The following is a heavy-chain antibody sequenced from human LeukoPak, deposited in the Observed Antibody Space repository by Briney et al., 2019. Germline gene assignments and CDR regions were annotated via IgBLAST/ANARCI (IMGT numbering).Heavy chain of an antibody. CDR2: INHSGST. CDR1: GGSFSGYY. D-gene: IGHD6-6*01. V-gene: IGHV4-34*01. Sequence: SETLSLTCAVYGGSFSGYYWSWIRQPPGKGLEWIGEINHSGSTNYNPSLKSRVTISVDTSKNQFSLKLSSVTAADTAVYYCARESIAARQGWFDLWGQGTLVTVSS. J-gene: IGHJ5*02. CDR3: ARESIAARQGWFDL.